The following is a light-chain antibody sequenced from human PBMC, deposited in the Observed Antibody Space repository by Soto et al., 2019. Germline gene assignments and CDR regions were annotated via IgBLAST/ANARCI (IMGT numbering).Light chain of an antibody. CDR2: KAS. CDR3: QQYNSYS. J-gene: IGKJ1*01. Sequence: DIQMTQSPSTLSASVGDRVTITCRASQSIKSWLAWYQQKPGKAPKLLIYKASSLESGVPSRFSGSGSGTEFTLTISSLQPDDFATYYCQQYNSYSFGQGTKVDI. CDR1: QSIKSW. V-gene: IGKV1-5*03.